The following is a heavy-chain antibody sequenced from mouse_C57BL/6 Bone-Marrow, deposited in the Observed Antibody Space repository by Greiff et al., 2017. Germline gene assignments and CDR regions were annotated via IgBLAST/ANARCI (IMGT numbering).Heavy chain of an antibody. CDR3: ARYPSYYYGSSHWYFDV. Sequence: VQLQQSGPELVKPGASVKISCKASGYTFTDYYMNWVKQSHGKSLEWIGDINPNNGGTSYNQKFKGKATLTVDKSSSTAYMELRSLTSEDSAVYYCARYPSYYYGSSHWYFDVWGTGTTVTVSS. D-gene: IGHD1-1*01. CDR2: INPNNGGT. CDR1: GYTFTDYY. V-gene: IGHV1-26*01. J-gene: IGHJ1*03.